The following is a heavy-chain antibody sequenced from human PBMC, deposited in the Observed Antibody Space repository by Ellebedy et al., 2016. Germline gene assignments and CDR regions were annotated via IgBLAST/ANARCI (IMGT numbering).Heavy chain of an antibody. V-gene: IGHV4-59*08. CDR1: GGSISSYY. J-gene: IGHJ4*02. Sequence: SETLSLXXTVSGGSISSYYWSWIRQPPGKGLEWIGYIYYSGSTNYNPSLKSRVTISVDTSKNQFSLKLSSVTAADTAVYYCAILGSTYSGYVVDYWGQGTLVTVSS. CDR2: IYYSGST. D-gene: IGHD5-12*01. CDR3: AILGSTYSGYVVDY.